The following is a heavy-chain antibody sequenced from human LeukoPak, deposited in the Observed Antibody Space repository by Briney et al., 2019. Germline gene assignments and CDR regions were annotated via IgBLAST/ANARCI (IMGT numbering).Heavy chain of an antibody. CDR1: GGSISSGGYY. V-gene: IGHV4-31*03. CDR2: IYYSGSA. Sequence: SQTLSLTCTVSGGSISSGGYYWSWIRQHPGKGLEWIGYIYYSGSAYYNPSLKSRVTISVDTSKNQFSLKLSSVTAADTAVYYCAREADYGSGSHSPYYYYYGMDVWGKGTTVTVSS. D-gene: IGHD3-10*01. J-gene: IGHJ6*04. CDR3: AREADYGSGSHSPYYYYYGMDV.